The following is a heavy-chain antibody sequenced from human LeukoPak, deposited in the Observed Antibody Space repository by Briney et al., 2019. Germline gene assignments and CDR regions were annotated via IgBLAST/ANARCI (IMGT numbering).Heavy chain of an antibody. CDR2: INHSGST. V-gene: IGHV4-34*01. J-gene: IGHJ4*02. CDR1: GGSFSGYY. CDR3: ASYDRSGYYSRLFDY. D-gene: IGHD3-22*01. Sequence: SETLSLTCAVYGGSFSGYYWSWIRQPPGKGLEWIGEINHSGSTNYNPSLKSRVTISVDTSKNQFSLKLSSVTAADTAVYYCASYDRSGYYSRLFDYWGQGTLVTVSS.